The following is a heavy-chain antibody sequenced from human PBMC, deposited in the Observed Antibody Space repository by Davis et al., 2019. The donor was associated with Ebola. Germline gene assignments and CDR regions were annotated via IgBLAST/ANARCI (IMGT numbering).Heavy chain of an antibody. CDR2: ISGSGGST. CDR1: GFTFSSYA. D-gene: IGHD2-15*01. CDR3: ATLAASFYYYGMDV. V-gene: IGHV3-23*01. J-gene: IGHJ6*02. Sequence: PGGSLRLSCAASGFTFSSYAMSWVRQAPGKGLEWVSAISGSGGSTYYADSVKGRFTISRDNSKNTLYLQMNSLRAEDTAVYYCATLAASFYYYGMDVWGQGTTVTVSS.